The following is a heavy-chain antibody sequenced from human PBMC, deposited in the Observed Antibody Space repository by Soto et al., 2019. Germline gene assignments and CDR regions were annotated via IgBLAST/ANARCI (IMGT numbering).Heavy chain of an antibody. V-gene: IGHV3-23*01. Sequence: EVQLLESGGGLVQPGGSLRLSCAASGFTFSSYAMTWVRQAPGKGLEWVSAINTGGGSTYYADSVKGRFTISRDNSKNTLYLQMNSLRAEATAVYYCAKLDTNYYFDYWGQGTLVTVSS. J-gene: IGHJ4*02. CDR2: INTGGGST. CDR1: GFTFSSYA. CDR3: AKLDTNYYFDY. D-gene: IGHD3-9*01.